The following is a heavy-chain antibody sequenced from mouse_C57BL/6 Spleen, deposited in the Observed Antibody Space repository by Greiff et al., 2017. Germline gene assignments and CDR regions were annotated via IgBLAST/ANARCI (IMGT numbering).Heavy chain of an antibody. CDR1: GYTFTSYG. CDR3: AGPFITTVVATKDPHWYFDV. J-gene: IGHJ1*03. D-gene: IGHD1-1*01. V-gene: IGHV1-81*01. CDR2: IYPRSGNT. Sequence: QVQLKQSGAELARPGASVKLSCKASGYTFTSYGISWVKQRTGQGLEWIGEIYPRSGNTYYNEKFKGKATLTADKSSSTAYMELRSLTSEDSAVYFCAGPFITTVVATKDPHWYFDVWGTGTTVTVSS.